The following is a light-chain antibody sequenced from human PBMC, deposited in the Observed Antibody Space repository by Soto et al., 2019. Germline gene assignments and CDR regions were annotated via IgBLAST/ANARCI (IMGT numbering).Light chain of an antibody. J-gene: IGLJ2*01. CDR2: RDN. CDR3: ATWDDSLGRPV. V-gene: IGLV1-47*01. Sequence: QSVLTQTPSVSGTPGQRVTLYCSGSSSNIGRNYVYWYHQFPGPAPKLLIDRDNERPSGVHDRFPGSKSGTSASLAISGLRSGDEADYHCATWDDSLGRPVFGGGTKLTVL. CDR1: SSNIGRNY.